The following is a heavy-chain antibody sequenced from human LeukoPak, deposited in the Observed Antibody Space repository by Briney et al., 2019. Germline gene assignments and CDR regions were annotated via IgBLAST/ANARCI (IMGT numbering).Heavy chain of an antibody. CDR1: GGSITSGDYY. CDR2: IFHSGGT. CDR3: ARAREEADDAFDI. V-gene: IGHV4-30-4*01. J-gene: IGHJ3*02. Sequence: SQTLSLTCTVSGGSITSGDYYWSWIRQPPGKDLEWIGYIFHSGGTYYKPSLKSRVTISVDTSKNQFSLKVSSVTAADTAVYYCARAREEADDAFDIWGQGTMVTVSS.